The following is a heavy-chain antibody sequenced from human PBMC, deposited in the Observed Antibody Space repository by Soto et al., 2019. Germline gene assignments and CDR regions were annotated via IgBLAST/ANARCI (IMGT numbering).Heavy chain of an antibody. D-gene: IGHD2-2*01. CDR1: GGTFSSYA. CDR2: IIPIFGTA. V-gene: IGHV1-69*13. J-gene: IGHJ6*02. CDR3: ARGENIVVPAGCYYYYGMDV. Sequence: SVKVSCKASGGTFSSYAISWVRQAPGQGLEWMGGIIPIFGTANYAQKFQGRVTITADESTSTAYMELSSLRSEDTAVYYCARGENIVVPAGCYYYYGMDVWGQGTTVTVSS.